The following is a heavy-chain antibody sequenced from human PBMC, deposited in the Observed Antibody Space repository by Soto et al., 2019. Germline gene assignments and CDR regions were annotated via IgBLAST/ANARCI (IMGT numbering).Heavy chain of an antibody. CDR2: IAYDGNEK. D-gene: IGHD1-26*01. CDR1: GFTFKTHA. J-gene: IGHJ6*02. Sequence: QVQLVKSGGGVVQPGTYLRLSCAASGFTFKTHAMHWVRQAPGKGLESMAVIAYDGNEKFYADSVKGRFTISRDNSKNALYLQINTLRNEDTAVYYCGKDVGDYVPYYYGVDVWGQGTTVTVSS. CDR3: GKDVGDYVPYYYGVDV. V-gene: IGHV3-30*18.